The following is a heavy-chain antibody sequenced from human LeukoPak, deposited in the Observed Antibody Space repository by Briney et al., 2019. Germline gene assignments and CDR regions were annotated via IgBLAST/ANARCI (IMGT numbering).Heavy chain of an antibody. CDR1: GFTFSSYD. CDR3: ARGPVRGGLDY. Sequence: GGSLRLSCAASGFTFSSYDMHWVRQAPGKGLEWVAVIWYDGSNKYYADSVKGRFTISRDNSKNTLYLQMNSLRAEDTAVYYCARGPVRGGLDYRGQGTLVTVSS. J-gene: IGHJ4*02. CDR2: IWYDGSNK. D-gene: IGHD3-10*01. V-gene: IGHV3-33*01.